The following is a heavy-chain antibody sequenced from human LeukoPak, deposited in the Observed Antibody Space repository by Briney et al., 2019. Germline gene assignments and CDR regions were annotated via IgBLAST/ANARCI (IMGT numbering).Heavy chain of an antibody. V-gene: IGHV4-34*01. Sequence: PSETLSLTCAVYGGSFSGYYWSWIRQPPGKGLEWIGEINHSGSTNYNPSLKSRVTISVDTSKNQFSLKLSSVTAADTAVYYCARGTYGSGSYSPAGFDYWGQGTLVTVSS. CDR1: GGSFSGYY. J-gene: IGHJ4*02. D-gene: IGHD3-10*01. CDR3: ARGTYGSGSYSPAGFDY. CDR2: INHSGST.